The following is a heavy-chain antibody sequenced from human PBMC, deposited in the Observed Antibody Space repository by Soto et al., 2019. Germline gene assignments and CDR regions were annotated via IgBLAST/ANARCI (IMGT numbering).Heavy chain of an antibody. CDR1: GFTFSNYA. V-gene: IGHV3-23*01. J-gene: IGHJ4*02. CDR2: ISGSGGRS. D-gene: IGHD3-16*01. CDR3: AKDYFVWPSEQPYYFDY. Sequence: GGFLRLSCAASGFTFSNYAMTWVRQGPGKGLEWVSGISGSGGRSYYADSVKGRFTISRDNSKSTLYLQMNSLRAEDTAVYYCAKDYFVWPSEQPYYFDYWGQGTLVTVSS.